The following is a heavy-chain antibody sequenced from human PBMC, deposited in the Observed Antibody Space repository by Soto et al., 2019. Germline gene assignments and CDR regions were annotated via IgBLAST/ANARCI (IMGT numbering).Heavy chain of an antibody. Sequence: QVQLVQSGAEVKKPGSSVKVSCKASGGTFSSYAISWVRQAPGQGLEWMGGIIPIFCTANYAQKFQGRVTITADESTSTAYMELSSLRSEDTAVYYCARHQYSGSLFYYGMDVWGQGTTVTVSS. V-gene: IGHV1-69*01. J-gene: IGHJ6*02. CDR1: GGTFSSYA. CDR2: IIPIFCTA. D-gene: IGHD1-26*01. CDR3: ARHQYSGSLFYYGMDV.